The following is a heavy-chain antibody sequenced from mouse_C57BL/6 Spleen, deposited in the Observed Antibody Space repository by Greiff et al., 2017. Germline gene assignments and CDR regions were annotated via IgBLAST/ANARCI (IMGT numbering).Heavy chain of an antibody. D-gene: IGHD2-14*01. J-gene: IGHJ2*01. V-gene: IGHV5-9-1*02. CDR1: GFTFSSYA. CDR2: ISSGGDYI. CDR3: TSEGPYDFDY. Sequence: DVMLVESGEGLVKPGGSLKLSCAASGFTFSSYAMSWVRQTPEKRLEWVAYISSGGDYIYYADTVKGRFTISRDNARNTLYLQMSSLKSEDTAMYYCTSEGPYDFDYWGQGTTLTVSS.